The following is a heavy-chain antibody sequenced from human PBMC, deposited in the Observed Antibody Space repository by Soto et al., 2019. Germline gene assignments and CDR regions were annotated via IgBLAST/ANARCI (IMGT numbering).Heavy chain of an antibody. D-gene: IGHD4-4*01. V-gene: IGHV4-61*05. CDR1: GGSISSSSYY. J-gene: IGHJ6*02. Sequence: PSETLSLTCTVSGGSISSSSYYWSWIRQPPGKGLEWIGYIYYSGSTNYNPSLKSRVTISVDTSKNQFSLKLSSVTAADTAVYYCARHPGTTITTRGYYYGMDVWGQGTTVTVSS. CDR3: ARHPGTTITTRGYYYGMDV. CDR2: IYYSGST.